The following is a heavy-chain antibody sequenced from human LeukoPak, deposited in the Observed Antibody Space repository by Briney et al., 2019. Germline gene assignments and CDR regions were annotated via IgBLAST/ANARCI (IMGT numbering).Heavy chain of an antibody. CDR3: ARDRDYYDSGSSWFDP. CDR1: EYTFINSY. J-gene: IGHJ5*02. D-gene: IGHD3-10*01. CDR2: INPSDGST. V-gene: IGHV1-46*01. Sequence: ASVKDSCMASEYTFINSYMHWVRQAPGQGLEWMGIINPSDGSTNYAQIFQGRVTMTRDTSTNTVYMELSSLRSEDTAMYYCARDRDYYDSGSSWFDPWGQGTLVTVSS.